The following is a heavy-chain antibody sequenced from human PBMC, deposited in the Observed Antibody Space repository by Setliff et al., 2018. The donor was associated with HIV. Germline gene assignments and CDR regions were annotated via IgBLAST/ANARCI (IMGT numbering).Heavy chain of an antibody. J-gene: IGHJ4*02. CDR2: VDPEDGET. D-gene: IGHD5-18*01. CDR3: ASIELAAMVPVDY. Sequence: ASVKVSCKASGYTFTDYYMHWVQQAPGKGLEWMGRVDPEDGETIYAEKFQGRVTITADTSTDTAYMELSSLRSEDTAVYYCASIELAAMVPVDYWGQGTLVTVSS. V-gene: IGHV1-69-2*01. CDR1: GYTFTDYY.